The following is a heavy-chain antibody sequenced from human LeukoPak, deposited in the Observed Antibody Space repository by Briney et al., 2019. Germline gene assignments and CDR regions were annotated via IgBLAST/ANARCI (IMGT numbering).Heavy chain of an antibody. J-gene: IGHJ4*02. Sequence: ASVKVSCKASGYTFTSYGISAVRQAPGQGLKWMGWISAYNGNTNYAQKLQGRVTMTTDTSTSTAYMELRSLRSDDTAVYYCARDTDNWNYGYWGQGTLVTVSS. D-gene: IGHD1-7*01. CDR2: ISAYNGNT. CDR1: GYTFTSYG. V-gene: IGHV1-18*01. CDR3: ARDTDNWNYGY.